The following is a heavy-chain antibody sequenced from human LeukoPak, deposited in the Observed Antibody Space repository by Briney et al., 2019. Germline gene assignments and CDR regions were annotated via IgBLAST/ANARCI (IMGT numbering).Heavy chain of an antibody. D-gene: IGHD3-3*02. V-gene: IGHV4-59*11. Sequence: SETLSLTCTVSGGSISSHYWSWIRQPPGKGLEWIGYIYYSGNTNYNPSLKSRVTMSADTSKNQVSLKLSSVTAADTAVYYCARALTYVAFYYFDYWGQGTLVTVSS. J-gene: IGHJ4*02. CDR2: IYYSGNT. CDR1: GGSISSHY. CDR3: ARALTYVAFYYFDY.